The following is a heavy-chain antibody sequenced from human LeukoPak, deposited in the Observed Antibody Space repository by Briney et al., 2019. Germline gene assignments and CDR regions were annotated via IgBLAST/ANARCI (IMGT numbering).Heavy chain of an antibody. J-gene: IGHJ4*02. CDR1: GGSFSGYY. CDR3: ARHYYGSGSSFFDY. D-gene: IGHD3-10*01. V-gene: IGHV4-59*08. CDR2: IYYSGST. Sequence: SETLSLTCAVYGGSFSGYYWSWIRQPPGKGLEWIGYIYYSGSTNYNPSLKSRVTISVDTSKNQFSLKLSSVTAADTAVYYCARHYYGSGSSFFDYWGQGTLVTVSS.